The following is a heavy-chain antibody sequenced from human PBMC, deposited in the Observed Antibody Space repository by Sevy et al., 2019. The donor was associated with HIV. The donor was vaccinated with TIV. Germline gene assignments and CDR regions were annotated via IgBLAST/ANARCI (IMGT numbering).Heavy chain of an antibody. V-gene: IGHV3-15*01. J-gene: IGHJ6*03. D-gene: IGHD6-19*01. Sequence: GGSLRLSCAASGFTFSNAWMSWVRQAPGKGLEWVGRIKSKTDGGTTDYAAPVKGRFTISRDDSKNTLYLQMNSLKTEDTAVYYCTTEIYSSGLSYYYMDVWGKGTTVTVSS. CDR3: TTEIYSSGLSYYYMDV. CDR1: GFTFSNAW. CDR2: IKSKTDGGTT.